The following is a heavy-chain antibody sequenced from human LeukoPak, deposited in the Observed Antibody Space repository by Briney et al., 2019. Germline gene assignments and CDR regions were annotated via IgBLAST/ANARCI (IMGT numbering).Heavy chain of an antibody. CDR3: ARDMETLLAYCGGDCYSGDAFDI. V-gene: IGHV1-2*02. J-gene: IGHJ3*02. CDR1: GYTFTGYY. D-gene: IGHD2-21*01. Sequence: ASVKVSCKASGYTFTGYYMHWVRQAPGQGLEWMGWINPNSGGTNYAQKFQGRVTMTRDTSISTAYMELSRLRSDDTAVYYCARDMETLLAYCGGDCYSGDAFDIWGQGTMVTVSS. CDR2: INPNSGGT.